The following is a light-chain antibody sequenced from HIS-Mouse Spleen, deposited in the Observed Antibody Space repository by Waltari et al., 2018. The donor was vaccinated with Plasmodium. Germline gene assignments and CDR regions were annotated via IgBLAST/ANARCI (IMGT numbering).Light chain of an antibody. CDR2: GAS. CDR3: QQYNNWSFT. J-gene: IGKJ3*01. V-gene: IGKV3-15*01. Sequence: EIVMTQSPATLSVSPGERATLSCRARQSGSSNVAWYQQKPGQAPRLLIYGASTRATGIPARFSGSGSGTEFTLTISSLQSEDFAVYYCQQYNNWSFTFGPGTKVDIK. CDR1: QSGSSN.